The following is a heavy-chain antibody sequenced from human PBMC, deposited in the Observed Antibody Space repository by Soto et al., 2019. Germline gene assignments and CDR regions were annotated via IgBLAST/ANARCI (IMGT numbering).Heavy chain of an antibody. CDR3: AKREGNTYGLFH. CDR2: IKTDGSST. CDR1: GFSFSSYW. J-gene: IGHJ4*02. D-gene: IGHD5-18*01. V-gene: IGHV3-74*01. Sequence: EVQLVKSGGGLVQPGGSLRLSCAASGFSFSSYWIHWVRQAPGKGLVWVSRIKTDGSSTDYADSVKGRFTISRDNAKNTLYLQMNSLSAEDTAVYYCAKREGNTYGLFHWGQGTLVTVSS.